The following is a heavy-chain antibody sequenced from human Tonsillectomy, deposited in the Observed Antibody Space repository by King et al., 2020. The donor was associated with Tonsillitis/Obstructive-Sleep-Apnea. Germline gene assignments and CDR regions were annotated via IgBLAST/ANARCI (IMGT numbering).Heavy chain of an antibody. D-gene: IGHD3-10*01. Sequence: VQLQESGPGLVKPSETLSLTCTVSGGSVSSGSDYWSWIRQPPGKGLEWMGYIYYSGSTNYNPSLKSRVTISVDTSKNQFSLKLSSVTAADPAVYYCARVPGAGLRWFDPWGQGTRVTVSS. CDR2: IYYSGST. CDR1: GGSVSSGSDY. J-gene: IGHJ5*02. CDR3: ARVPGAGLRWFDP. V-gene: IGHV4-61*01.